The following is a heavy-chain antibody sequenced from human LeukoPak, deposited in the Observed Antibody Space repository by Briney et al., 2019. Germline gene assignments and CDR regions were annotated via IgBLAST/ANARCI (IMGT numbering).Heavy chain of an antibody. CDR1: GFTFSSYW. Sequence: GGSLRLSCAASGFTFSSYWMHWVRQAPGKGLVWVSRINSDGSSTSYADSVKGRFTISRDNTKNSLYLQMNSLTADDTAVHYCVRAYHPGGWFDPWGQGTLVTVSS. V-gene: IGHV3-74*01. CDR3: VRAYHPGGWFDP. J-gene: IGHJ5*02. D-gene: IGHD2-21*01. CDR2: INSDGSST.